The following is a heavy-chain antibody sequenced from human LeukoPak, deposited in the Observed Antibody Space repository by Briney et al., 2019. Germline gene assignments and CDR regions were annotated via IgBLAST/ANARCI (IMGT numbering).Heavy chain of an antibody. Sequence: ASVKVSCKASGYTFTTYGISWVRQAPGQGLQWMGWISAYNGNTNYAQKLQDRVTMTTDTSTSTAYMELRSLRSDDTAVYYCARGTYYDFWSGYYYYYYGMDVWGQGTTVTVSS. J-gene: IGHJ6*02. CDR3: ARGTYYDFWSGYYYYYYGMDV. CDR1: GYTFTTYG. CDR2: ISAYNGNT. D-gene: IGHD3-3*01. V-gene: IGHV1-18*01.